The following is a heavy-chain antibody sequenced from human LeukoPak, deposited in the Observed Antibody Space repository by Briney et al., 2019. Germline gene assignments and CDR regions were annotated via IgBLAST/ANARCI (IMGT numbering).Heavy chain of an antibody. D-gene: IGHD2-15*01. CDR2: FGGVVVRK. V-gene: IGHV3-23*01. CDR3: ATLERYCSGGSCYGGYYYYMDV. J-gene: IGHJ6*03. Sequence: GGPRSLSGAASGFPFTGYAMSGFRQPQGRGLEGVSAFGGVVVRKYYADPVKGRFTISGDTSKNTLYLKMNSLRAEDTAVYYCATLERYCSGGSCYGGYYYYMDVWGKGTTVTVSS. CDR1: GFPFTGYA.